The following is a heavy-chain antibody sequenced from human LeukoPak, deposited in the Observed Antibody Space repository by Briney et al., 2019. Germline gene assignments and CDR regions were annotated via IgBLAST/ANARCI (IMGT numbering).Heavy chain of an antibody. J-gene: IGHJ5*02. Sequence: VASVKVSCKASGGTFNKYAITSVRQAPGQGLEWMGGIIPMHAPARYAQNFQGRVTITTDESTSTAYMELSSLKSEDTALYYCARGAHSGSFSSWFHPWGQGTLVTVSS. CDR3: ARGAHSGSFSSWFHP. CDR2: IIPMHAPA. V-gene: IGHV1-69*05. CDR1: GGTFNKYA. D-gene: IGHD3-10*01.